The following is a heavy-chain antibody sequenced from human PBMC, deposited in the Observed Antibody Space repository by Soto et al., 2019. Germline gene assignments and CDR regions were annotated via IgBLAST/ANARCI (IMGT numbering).Heavy chain of an antibody. J-gene: IGHJ4*02. Sequence: GGSLRLSCAASGFTFSSYGMHWVRQAPGKGLEWVAVISYDGSNKYYADSVKGRFTISRDNSKNTLYLQMNSLRAEDTAVYYCAKDHGVQQLWLLYVLDYWGQGTLVTVSS. D-gene: IGHD5-18*01. CDR2: ISYDGSNK. CDR3: AKDHGVQQLWLLYVLDY. CDR1: GFTFSSYG. V-gene: IGHV3-30*18.